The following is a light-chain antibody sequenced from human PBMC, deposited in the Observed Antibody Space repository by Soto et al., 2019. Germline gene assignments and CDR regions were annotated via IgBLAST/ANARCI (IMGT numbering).Light chain of an antibody. V-gene: IGLV2-14*01. Sequence: QSALTQPASVSGSPGQSITISCTGTSSDVGGYNYVSWYQQHPGKAPKLMIYDVSNRPSGVSNRFFGSKSGNTASLTISGLQAEDEAIYYCSSYTSSSTNWVFGGGTKVTVL. CDR3: SSYTSSSTNWV. CDR1: SSDVGGYNY. J-gene: IGLJ3*02. CDR2: DVS.